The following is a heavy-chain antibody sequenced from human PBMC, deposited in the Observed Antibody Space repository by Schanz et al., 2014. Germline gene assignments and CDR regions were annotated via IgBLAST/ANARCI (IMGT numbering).Heavy chain of an antibody. J-gene: IGHJ5*02. D-gene: IGHD4-17*01. CDR1: GGTFSRLT. V-gene: IGHV1-69*02. CDR2: VIPILGVT. Sequence: QVQLVQSGAEVKKPGSSMKVSCKASGGTFSRLTFSWVRQAPGQGLEWMGRVIPILGVTHYAQKFQGRVTITADKSTTTAYMELNSLNSDDTAVYYCATLDYADSVSWVQGTLVTVSS. CDR3: ATLDYADSVS.